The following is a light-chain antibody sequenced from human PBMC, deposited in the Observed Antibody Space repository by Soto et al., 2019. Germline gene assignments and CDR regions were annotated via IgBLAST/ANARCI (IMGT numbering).Light chain of an antibody. CDR2: KAS. V-gene: IGKV1-5*03. J-gene: IGKJ1*01. Sequence: DIQMTQSPSTLSASVGDRVTITCRASQTIINWLAWYQQKPGKAPKLLIYKASTVEGEVPSRFSGSGSETEFTLTINSLQPDDSATYYCQQYHTYWWTFGQGTKV. CDR1: QTIINW. CDR3: QQYHTYWWT.